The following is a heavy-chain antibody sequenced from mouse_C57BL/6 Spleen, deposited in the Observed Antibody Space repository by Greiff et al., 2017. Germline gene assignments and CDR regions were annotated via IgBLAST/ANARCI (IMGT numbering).Heavy chain of an antibody. CDR3: AREGGFGTTVGTCFDY. CDR2: IDPSDSYT. J-gene: IGHJ2*01. V-gene: IGHV1-59*01. CDR1: GYTFTSYW. Sequence: QVQLQQSGAELVRPGTSVKLSCKASGYTFTSYWMHWVKQRPGQGLEWIGVIDPSDSYTNYNQKFKGKATLTVDTSSSTAYMQLSSLTSEDSAVYYCAREGGFGTTVGTCFDYWGQGTTLTVSS. D-gene: IGHD1-1*01.